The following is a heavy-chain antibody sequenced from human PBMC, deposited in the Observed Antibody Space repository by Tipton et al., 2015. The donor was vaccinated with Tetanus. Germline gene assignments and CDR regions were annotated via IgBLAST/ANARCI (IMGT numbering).Heavy chain of an antibody. V-gene: IGHV3-48*01. Sequence: SLRLSCADSGFTLRTYSMNWVRQAPGKGPEWISYISTTGNTIYYADSVKGRFTISRDNAKNSLSLQMSGLRREDTAVYYCATSTVTRWGPGTLVTASS. CDR1: GFTLRTYS. D-gene: IGHD4-17*01. CDR3: ATSTVTR. J-gene: IGHJ4*02. CDR2: ISTTGNTI.